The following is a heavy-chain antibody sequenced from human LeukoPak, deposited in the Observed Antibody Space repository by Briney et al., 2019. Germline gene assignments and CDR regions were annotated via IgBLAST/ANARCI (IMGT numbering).Heavy chain of an antibody. D-gene: IGHD2-15*01. CDR2: IYTSGST. CDR3: ARGGPELGGIDFDY. J-gene: IGHJ4*02. CDR1: GGSISTYY. V-gene: IGHV4-4*07. Sequence: SETLSLTCSVSGGSISTYYWSWIRQPAGKGLEWIGRIYTSGSTNYNPSLKSRVTISVDTSKNQFSLKLSSVTAADTAVYYCARGGPELGGIDFDYWGQGTLVTVSS.